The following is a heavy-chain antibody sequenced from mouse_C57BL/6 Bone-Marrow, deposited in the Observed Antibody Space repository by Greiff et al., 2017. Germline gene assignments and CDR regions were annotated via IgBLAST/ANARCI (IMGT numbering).Heavy chain of an antibody. J-gene: IGHJ4*01. Sequence: QVQLQQPGAELVKPGASVKLSCKASGYTFTSYWMHWVKQRPGRGLEWIGRIDPNSGGTKYNEKFKSKATLTVDKPSRTAYMQNSSLTSEDSAVYYVAIPLDDEGGYAMDYWGQGTSVTVSS. V-gene: IGHV1-72*01. CDR1: GYTFTSYW. CDR3: AIPLDDEGGYAMDY. CDR2: IDPNSGGT. D-gene: IGHD2-12*01.